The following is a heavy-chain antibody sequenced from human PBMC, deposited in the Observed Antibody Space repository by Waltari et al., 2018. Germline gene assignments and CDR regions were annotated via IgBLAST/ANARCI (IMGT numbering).Heavy chain of an antibody. D-gene: IGHD2-15*01. J-gene: IGHJ4*02. Sequence: QVQPVQSGAEAKTHGASVKVSFKASGYTFTSSDINWVRQATGQGLEWMGWMNPNSGNKGYAQKFQGRVTITRNTSISTAYMELSSLRSEDTAVYYCARGKLPKYFDYWGQGTLVTVSS. CDR1: GYTFTSSD. CDR3: ARGKLPKYFDY. CDR2: MNPNSGNK. V-gene: IGHV1-8*03.